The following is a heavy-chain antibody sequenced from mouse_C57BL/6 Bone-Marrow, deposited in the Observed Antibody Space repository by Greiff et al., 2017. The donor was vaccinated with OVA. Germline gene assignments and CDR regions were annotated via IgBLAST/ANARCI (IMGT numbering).Heavy chain of an antibody. Sequence: EVMLVESGGGLVQPGGSLKLSCAASGFTFSDYGMAWVRQAPRKGPEWVAFISNLAYSIYYADTVTGRFTISSENAKNTLYLEMSSLRSEDTAMYYCARNYGSSYVWFAYWGQGTLVTVSA. CDR3: ARNYGSSYVWFAY. CDR2: ISNLAYSI. V-gene: IGHV5-15*01. D-gene: IGHD1-1*01. J-gene: IGHJ3*01. CDR1: GFTFSDYG.